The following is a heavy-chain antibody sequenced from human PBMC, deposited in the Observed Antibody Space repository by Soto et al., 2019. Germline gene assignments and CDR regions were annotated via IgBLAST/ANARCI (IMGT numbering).Heavy chain of an antibody. CDR2: IYYSGST. Sequence: QPPGKGLEWIGYIYYSGSTNYNPSLKSRVTISVDTSKNQFYLKLSSVTAADTAVYYCAGREGYCSSTSCYLMIFFFNDTATTEIYTLSLLDS. CDR3: AGREGYCSSTSCYLMIFFFNDTATTEIYTLSLLDS. J-gene: IGHJ5*01. D-gene: IGHD2-2*01. V-gene: IGHV4-59*08.